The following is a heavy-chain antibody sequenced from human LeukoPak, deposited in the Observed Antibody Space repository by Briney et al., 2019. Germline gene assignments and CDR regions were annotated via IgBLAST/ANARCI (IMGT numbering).Heavy chain of an antibody. V-gene: IGHV3-23*01. J-gene: IGHJ6*02. CDR1: GLTFSSYA. CDR2: ISGSGGST. Sequence: PGGSLRLSCAAPGLTFSSYAMSWVRQAPGKGLEWVSAISGSGGSTYYADSVKGRFTISRDSSKNTLYLQMNSLRAEDTAVYYCAKGASPRSTALLYGMDVWGQGTTVTVSS. CDR3: AKGASPRSTALLYGMDV. D-gene: IGHD5/OR15-5a*01.